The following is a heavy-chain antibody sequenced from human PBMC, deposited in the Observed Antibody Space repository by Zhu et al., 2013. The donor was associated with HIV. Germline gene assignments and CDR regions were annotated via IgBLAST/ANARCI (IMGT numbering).Heavy chain of an antibody. CDR1: GGSFSGYY. D-gene: IGHD2-2*01. CDR3: ARVDFHYCSSTSCYGEDFDY. Sequence: QVQPQQWGAGLLKPSETLSLTCAVYGGSFSGYYWSWIRQPPGKGLEWIGEINHSGSTNYNPSLKSRVTISVDTSKNQFSLKLSSVTAADTAVYYCARVDFHYCSSTSCYGEDFDYWGQGTLVTVSS. V-gene: IGHV4-34*01. J-gene: IGHJ4*02. CDR2: INHSGST.